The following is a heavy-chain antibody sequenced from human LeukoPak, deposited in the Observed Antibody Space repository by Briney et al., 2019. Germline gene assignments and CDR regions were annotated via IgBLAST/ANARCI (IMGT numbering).Heavy chain of an antibody. CDR3: ARSYYDSSGYYFTRIYYFDY. V-gene: IGHV1-3*03. D-gene: IGHD3-22*01. Sequence: ASVKVSCKASGYTFTSYAMHWVRQAPGQRLEWMGWINAGNGNTKYSQEFQGRVTMTRNTSISTAYMELSSLRSEDTAVYYCARSYYDSSGYYFTRIYYFDYWGQGTLVTVSS. CDR2: INAGNGNT. J-gene: IGHJ4*02. CDR1: GYTFTSYA.